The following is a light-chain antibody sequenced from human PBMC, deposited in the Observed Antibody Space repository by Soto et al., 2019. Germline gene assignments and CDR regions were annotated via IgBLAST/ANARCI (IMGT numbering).Light chain of an antibody. CDR2: DAS. CDR1: QSVSSY. CDR3: QQRSNWPPIT. Sequence: DIVLTQSPATLSLSRGERATLSCRASQSVSSYLAWYQQKPGQAPRLLIYDASNRATGIPARFSGSGSGTDFTLTISSLEPEDFAVYYCQQRSNWPPITFGQGTRLAIK. V-gene: IGKV3-11*01. J-gene: IGKJ5*01.